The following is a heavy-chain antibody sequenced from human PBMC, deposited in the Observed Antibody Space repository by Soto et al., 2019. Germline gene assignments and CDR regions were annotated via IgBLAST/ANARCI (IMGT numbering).Heavy chain of an antibody. CDR1: GFRFSSYS. CDR2: ITATGDRT. V-gene: IGHV3-23*01. CDR3: ARDSGSGWYFIY. J-gene: IGHJ4*02. D-gene: IGHD6-19*01. Sequence: GGSLRLSCADSGFRFSSYSMSWVRQTPGKGLEWVAAITATGDRTYYADSVTGRFTISRGNSKKTHYLQMTSLRAEDTAMYYCARDSGSGWYFIYWGQGTLVTVSS.